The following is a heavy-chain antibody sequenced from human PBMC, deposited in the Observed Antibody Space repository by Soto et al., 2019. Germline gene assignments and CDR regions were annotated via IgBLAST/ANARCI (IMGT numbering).Heavy chain of an antibody. Sequence: PGGSLRLSCAASGFTFTSYEMHWVRQAPGKGLEWVAIISYDGSNKYYADSVKGRFTMSRDNSRNTLDLQMDSLRVGDTAVYYCARRSTLSYHAIAVWGQGTTVAVSS. V-gene: IGHV3-30-3*01. CDR2: ISYDGSNK. CDR1: GFTFTSYE. CDR3: ARRSTLSYHAIAV. D-gene: IGHD2-8*01. J-gene: IGHJ6*02.